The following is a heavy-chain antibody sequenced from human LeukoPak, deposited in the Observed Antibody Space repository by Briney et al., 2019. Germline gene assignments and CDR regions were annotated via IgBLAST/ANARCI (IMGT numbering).Heavy chain of an antibody. J-gene: IGHJ5*02. V-gene: IGHV4-30-2*01. CDR1: GGSISSGGYS. D-gene: IGHD6-13*01. CDR2: IYHSGST. Sequence: SETLSLTCAVSGGSISSGGYSWSWIRQPPGKGLEWIGYIYHSGSTYYNPSLKSRVTISVDRSKNQFSLKLSSVTAADTAVYYCARTYSSSWYDRLGWFDPWGQGTLVTVSS. CDR3: ARTYSSSWYDRLGWFDP.